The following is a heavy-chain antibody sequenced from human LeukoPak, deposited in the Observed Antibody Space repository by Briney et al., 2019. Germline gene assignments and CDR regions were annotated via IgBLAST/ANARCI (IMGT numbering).Heavy chain of an antibody. CDR1: GFTFSSYA. CDR2: ISGSGGST. J-gene: IGHJ4*02. Sequence: GRSLRLSCAASGFTFSSYAMSWVRQAPGKGLEWVSAISGSGGSTYYADSVKGRFTISRDNSKNTLYLQMNSLRAEDTVVYYCAKDVFGSYEGNWGQGTLVTVSS. D-gene: IGHD1-26*01. CDR3: AKDVFGSYEGN. V-gene: IGHV3-23*01.